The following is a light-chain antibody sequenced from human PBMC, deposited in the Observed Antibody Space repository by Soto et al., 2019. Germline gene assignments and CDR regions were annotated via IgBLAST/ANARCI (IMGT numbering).Light chain of an antibody. J-gene: IGLJ2*01. CDR1: SSDVVGYNY. CDR3: SSYAGSPVV. V-gene: IGLV2-8*01. CDR2: EVS. Sequence: QSALTQPPSSSGSPGQSVTISCTGTSSDVVGYNYVSWYQQHPGKAPKLMIYEVSKRPSGVPDRFSGSKSVNTASLTVSGLQAEYEADYYCSSYAGSPVVFGGGTKVTVL.